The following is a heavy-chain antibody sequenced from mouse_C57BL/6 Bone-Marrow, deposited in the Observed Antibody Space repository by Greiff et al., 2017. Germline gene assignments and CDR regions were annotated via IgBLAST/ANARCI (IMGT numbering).Heavy chain of an antibody. CDR3: ARLGGYDFYYFDY. Sequence: EVQLQQSGPELVKPGASVKISCKASGYTFTDYYMNWVKQSHGKSLEWIGDINPNNGGTSYNQKFKGKATLTVDKSSSTAYMELRSLTSEDSAVYYCARLGGYDFYYFDYWGQGTTLTVSS. D-gene: IGHD2-4*01. V-gene: IGHV1-26*01. J-gene: IGHJ2*01. CDR1: GYTFTDYY. CDR2: INPNNGGT.